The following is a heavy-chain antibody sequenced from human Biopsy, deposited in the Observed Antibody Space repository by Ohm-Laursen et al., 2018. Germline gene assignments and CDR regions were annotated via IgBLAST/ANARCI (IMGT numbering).Heavy chain of an antibody. CDR1: GGSLSGYY. Sequence: GTLSLTCAVYGGSLSGYYWNWIRQSPGKGLEWIGEINHRGFTSNNPSLKSRVTISVDTSKNQFSLRLRSVTPADTAIYYCARDRGYYSDRTVPGYFDLWGRGTLVTFSS. CDR2: INHRGFT. V-gene: IGHV4-34*01. J-gene: IGHJ2*01. CDR3: ARDRGYYSDRTVPGYFDL. D-gene: IGHD3-22*01.